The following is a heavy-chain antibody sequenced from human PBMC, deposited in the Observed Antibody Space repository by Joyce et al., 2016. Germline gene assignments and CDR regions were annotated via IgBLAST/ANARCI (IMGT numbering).Heavy chain of an antibody. CDR3: ARAPRDYYGSGTYDNSRSGYFES. J-gene: IGHJ4*02. CDR2: ISPIFGST. D-gene: IGHD3-10*01. Sequence: QVLLVQYGSEVKKPGSSVKVSCKASGGTFSTYVINWVRQAPGQGLEWIVRISPIFGSTDSSQKFQGRVTITADQSTSTAYLELSSLRPEDTAVYYCARAPRDYYGSGTYDNSRSGYFESWGQGTLVTVSS. V-gene: IGHV1-69*01. CDR1: GGTFSTYV.